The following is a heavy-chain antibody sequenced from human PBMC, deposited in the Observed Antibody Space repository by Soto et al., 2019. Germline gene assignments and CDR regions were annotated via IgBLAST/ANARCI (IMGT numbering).Heavy chain of an antibody. CDR1: GVYISSYS. CDR3: ARVFYT. J-gene: IGHJ5*02. CDR2: IYTSGSM. Sequence: QVQLQESGPGLVKPSATLSLSCTVSGVYISSYSWTWIRQPVGNGLESIVRIYTSGSMNYNPSLRSRASMSVDASNNLCFLNLSYVNASETAVYYCARVFYTWGQGTQVTVSS. V-gene: IGHV4-4*07.